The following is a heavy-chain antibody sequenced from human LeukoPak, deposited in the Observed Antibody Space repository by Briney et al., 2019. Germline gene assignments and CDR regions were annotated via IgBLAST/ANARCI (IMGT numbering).Heavy chain of an antibody. Sequence: GGSLRLSCAASGFTFSDHYMNWIRQAPGKELEWVSYISSSGSTIYYADSVKGRFTISRDNAKNSLYLQMNSLRAEDTAVYYCAKDVSRYCSETSCSRVDYWGQGTLVTVSS. CDR3: AKDVSRYCSETSCSRVDY. D-gene: IGHD2-2*01. V-gene: IGHV3-11*01. CDR2: ISSSGSTI. J-gene: IGHJ4*02. CDR1: GFTFSDHY.